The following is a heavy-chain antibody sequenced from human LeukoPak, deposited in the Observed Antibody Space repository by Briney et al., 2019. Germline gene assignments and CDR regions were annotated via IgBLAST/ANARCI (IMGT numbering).Heavy chain of an antibody. J-gene: IGHJ4*02. Sequence: SETLSLTCTVSGYSINSGYYWGWIRQPPGKGLEWIGSIYYSGSTYYNPSLKSRVTISVDTSKNQFSLKLSSVTAADTAVYYCASSVLRVFPPPNSEFDYWGQGTLVTVSS. V-gene: IGHV4-38-2*02. CDR2: IYYSGST. CDR1: GYSINSGYY. CDR3: ASSVLRVFPPPNSEFDY. D-gene: IGHD4-17*01.